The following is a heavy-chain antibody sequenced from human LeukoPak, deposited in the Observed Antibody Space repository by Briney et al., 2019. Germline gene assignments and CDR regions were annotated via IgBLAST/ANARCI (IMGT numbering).Heavy chain of an antibody. CDR3: ARHLPFDP. CDR1: GFGVSSDY. Sequence: GGSLRLSCAASGFGVSSDYMSWVRRPPGKGLDWVSVIYRDGTTYYADSVKGRFTISRDNSKNTVYLQMNNLRAEDTAVYHCARHLPFDPWGQGTLVTVSS. V-gene: IGHV3-53*01. CDR2: IYRDGTT. J-gene: IGHJ5*02.